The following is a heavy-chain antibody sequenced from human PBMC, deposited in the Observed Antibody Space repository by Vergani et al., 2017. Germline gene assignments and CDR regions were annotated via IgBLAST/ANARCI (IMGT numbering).Heavy chain of an antibody. Sequence: QVQLHESGPGLVKPSETLSLICSVSGVSMQSGSFYWTWIRQTAERRLEWMGRVYPSGTTNYNPSLNGRVTIFVDKSKNQFSLKLSSVTAADTAVYYCARGVAGYCSSTSCYKDWFDPWGQGTLVTVSS. J-gene: IGHJ5*02. CDR3: ARGVAGYCSSTSCYKDWFDP. CDR1: GVSMQSGSFY. D-gene: IGHD2-2*02. V-gene: IGHV4-61*02. CDR2: VYPSGTT.